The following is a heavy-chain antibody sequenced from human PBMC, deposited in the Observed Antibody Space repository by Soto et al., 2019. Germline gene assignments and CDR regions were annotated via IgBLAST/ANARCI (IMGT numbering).Heavy chain of an antibody. D-gene: IGHD4-17*01. Sequence: EVQLVESGGGLVQPGGSLRLSCEASGFTVSSNRMSWVRQAPGKGLEWVSVIHSGDSTFYADSVKGRFTISRDNSRNTLFLQINSLRVEDTAVYYCARIDYGDDYWGQGTLVTVSS. J-gene: IGHJ4*02. CDR3: ARIDYGDDY. CDR1: GFTVSSNR. V-gene: IGHV3-66*01. CDR2: IHSGDST.